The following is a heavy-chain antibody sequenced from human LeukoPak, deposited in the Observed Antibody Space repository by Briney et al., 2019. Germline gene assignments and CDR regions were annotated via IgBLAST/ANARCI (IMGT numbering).Heavy chain of an antibody. CDR1: GYTFTSYG. CDR3: ARDRGGLRFLEWLLPLDY. V-gene: IGHV1-18*01. J-gene: IGHJ4*02. CDR2: ISAYNGNT. D-gene: IGHD3-3*01. Sequence: GASVKVSCKASGYTFTSYGISWVRQAPGQGLEWMGWISAYNGNTNYAQKLQGRVTMTTDTSTSTAYMELRSLRSDDTAVYYCARDRGGLRFLEWLLPLDYWGQGTLVTVSS.